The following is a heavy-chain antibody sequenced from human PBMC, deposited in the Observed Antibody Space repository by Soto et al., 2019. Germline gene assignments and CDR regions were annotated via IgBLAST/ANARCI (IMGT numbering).Heavy chain of an antibody. D-gene: IGHD3-22*01. Sequence: EVQLLESGGGMVEPRGSLKLSCVASGFSFGTYVMNWVRQATGKGLEWVSGVSGSGGRVYSADSVKGRFTISRDNSRNTLYLQMNSLRAEDTAIYYCAMTRLYDTGTNDYHRDALDIWGQGTQVTVSS. J-gene: IGHJ3*02. V-gene: IGHV3-23*01. CDR2: VSGSGGRV. CDR1: GFSFGTYV. CDR3: AMTRLYDTGTNDYHRDALDI.